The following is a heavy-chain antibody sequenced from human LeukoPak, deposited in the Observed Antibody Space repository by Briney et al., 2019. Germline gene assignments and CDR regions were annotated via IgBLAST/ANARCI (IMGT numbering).Heavy chain of an antibody. CDR2: ISYDGSNK. CDR1: GFTFSSYA. Sequence: PGGSLRLSCAASGFTFSSYAMHWVRQAPGKGLEWVAVISYDGSNKYYADSVKGRFTISRDNSKNTLYLQMNSLRAEDTAVYYCSYDGRGDYYYHYYMDVWGKGTTVTVSS. D-gene: IGHD5-12*01. J-gene: IGHJ6*03. CDR3: SYDGRGDYYYHYYMDV. V-gene: IGHV3-30*04.